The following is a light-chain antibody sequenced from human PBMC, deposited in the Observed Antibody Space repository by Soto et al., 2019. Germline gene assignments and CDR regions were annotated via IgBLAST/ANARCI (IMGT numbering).Light chain of an antibody. CDR1: RSNIGSHY. Sequence: QSVVTQPPSASGAPGQWVTISCSGSRSNIGSHYISCYQHLPGTAPKLLIYKDSQRPSGVPDRFSGSKSGTSASLAIGGLRSEDEGSYYCATWDDSLGRRVLFGGGTKLTVL. CDR3: ATWDDSLGRRVL. CDR2: KDS. V-gene: IGLV1-47*01. J-gene: IGLJ3*02.